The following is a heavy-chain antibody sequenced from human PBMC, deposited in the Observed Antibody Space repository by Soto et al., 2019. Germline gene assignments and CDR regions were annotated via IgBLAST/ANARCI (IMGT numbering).Heavy chain of an antibody. CDR1: GFSLSTSGVG. CDR2: IYWDDDK. D-gene: IGHD3-22*01. J-gene: IGHJ4*02. V-gene: IGHV2-5*02. Sequence: QITLKESGPTLVKPTQTLTLTCTFSGFSLSTSGVGVGWIRQPPGKALEWLALIYWDDDKRYSPSLKSRLTIXKXXSKNQVVLTMTNMDPVDTATYYCAYYYDSSGYFDYWGQGTLVTVSS. CDR3: AYYYDSSGYFDY.